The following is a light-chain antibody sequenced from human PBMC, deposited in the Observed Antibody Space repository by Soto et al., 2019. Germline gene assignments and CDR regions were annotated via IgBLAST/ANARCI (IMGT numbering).Light chain of an antibody. CDR3: SSYGGSKNLFV. CDR2: EVS. CDR1: SSDVGGHNY. Sequence: SALTQPPSASGSPGQSVTISCTGTSSDVGGHNYVSWYQQHPGKAPKVMIYEVSKRPSGVPDRFSGSKSGNTASLTVSGLQAEDEADYYCSSYGGSKNLFVFGTGTKLTVL. J-gene: IGLJ1*01. V-gene: IGLV2-8*01.